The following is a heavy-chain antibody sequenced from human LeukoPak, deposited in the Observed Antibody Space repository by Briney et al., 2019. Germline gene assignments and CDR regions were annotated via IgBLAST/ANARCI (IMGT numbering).Heavy chain of an antibody. CDR3: AKHVEGVEGIYHYYYMDV. CDR2: ISGSGGST. V-gene: IGHV3-23*01. J-gene: IGHJ6*03. CDR1: GFTFSTYS. Sequence: AGGSLRLSCAASGFTFSTYSMTWVRQAPGKGLECVSFISGSGGSTYYAASVRGRFTIYRDNYKNTLYVKMNSLRAEDTAVYYCAKHVEGVEGIYHYYYMDVWGKGTTVTVSS. D-gene: IGHD2-8*01.